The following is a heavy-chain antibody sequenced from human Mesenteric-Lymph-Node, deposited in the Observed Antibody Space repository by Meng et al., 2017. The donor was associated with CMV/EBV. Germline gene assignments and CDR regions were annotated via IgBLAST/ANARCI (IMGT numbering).Heavy chain of an antibody. CDR3: ARNFDI. CDR2: ISSSGFTI. Sequence: GGSLRLSCAASGFTFSYNGMHWVRQAPGKGLEWVSKISSSGFTIYYADSVKDRFTISRDNAKNSLYLQMNSLRAEDTAVYYCARNFDIWGQGTMVTVSS. V-gene: IGHV3-48*04. J-gene: IGHJ3*02. CDR1: GFTFSYNG.